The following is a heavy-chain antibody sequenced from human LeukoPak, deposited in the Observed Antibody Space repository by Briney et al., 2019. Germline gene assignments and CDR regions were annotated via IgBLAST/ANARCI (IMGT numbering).Heavy chain of an antibody. D-gene: IGHD2-2*01. CDR2: IYYNGRA. CDR1: GGSMSSYY. V-gene: IGHV4-59*01. Sequence: SETLSLTCTVSGGSMSSYYWSWIRQPPGKGLDWIGYIYYNGRANYNPSLESRVTISVDTSKNQFSLKLSSVTAADAAVYFCARGYCSGTRCFDYWGQGTLVTVSS. CDR3: ARGYCSGTRCFDY. J-gene: IGHJ4*02.